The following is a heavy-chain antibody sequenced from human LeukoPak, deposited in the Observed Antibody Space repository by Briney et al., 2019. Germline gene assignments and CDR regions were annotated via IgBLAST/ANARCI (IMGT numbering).Heavy chain of an antibody. V-gene: IGHV3-23*01. J-gene: IGHJ4*02. CDR2: ISGSGGST. Sequence: GGSLRLSCAASGFTFSSYAMGWVRQAPGKGLEWVSAISGSGGSTYYADSVKGRFTISRDNSKNTLYLQMNSLRAEDTAVYYCARSEVDIVATVCFDYWGQGTLVTVSS. CDR3: ARSEVDIVATVCFDY. D-gene: IGHD5-12*01. CDR1: GFTFSSYA.